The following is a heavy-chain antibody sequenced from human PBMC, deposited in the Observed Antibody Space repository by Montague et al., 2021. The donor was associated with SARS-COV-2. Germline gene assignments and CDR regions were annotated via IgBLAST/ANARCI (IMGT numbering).Heavy chain of an antibody. J-gene: IGHJ6*02. Sequence: YLRLSCAASGFTVSSNYMSWVRQAPGKGLEWVSDIYSGGSTYYADSVKGRFTISRDNSKNTVYLQMNSLRAEDTAVYYCARDTPKQPNYYYGMDVWGQGTTVTVSS. CDR1: GFTVSSNY. D-gene: IGHD6-13*01. CDR3: ARDTPKQPNYYYGMDV. V-gene: IGHV3-66*01. CDR2: IYSGGST.